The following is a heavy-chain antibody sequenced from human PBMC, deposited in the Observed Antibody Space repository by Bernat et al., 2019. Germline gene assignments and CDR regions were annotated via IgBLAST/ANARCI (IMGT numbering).Heavy chain of an antibody. CDR1: GFTFSSYG. V-gene: IGHV3-30*18. D-gene: IGHD2-15*01. CDR3: AKDTGVVAATPYYYGMDV. CDR2: ISYDGSNK. J-gene: IGHJ6*02. Sequence: QVQLVESGGGVVQPGRSLRLSCAASGFTFSSYGMHWVRQAPGKGLGGVAVISYDGSNKYYADSVKGRFTISRDNSKNTLYLQMNSLRAEDTAVYYCAKDTGVVAATPYYYGMDVWGQGTTVTVSS.